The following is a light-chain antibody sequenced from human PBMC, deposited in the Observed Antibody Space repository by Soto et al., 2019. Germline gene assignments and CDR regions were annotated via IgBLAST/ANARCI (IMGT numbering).Light chain of an antibody. CDR3: QQYNNRPL. CDR2: GAS. Sequence: DIMMTHSPATLSVSPGERATLSWTAQKSASSNLAWYQQKPGQAPRLLIYGASTRATGIPARFSGSGSGTEFTLTISSLQSEDFAVYYCQQYNNRPLFGEGTKVVIK. CDR1: KSASSN. J-gene: IGKJ1*01. V-gene: IGKV3-15*01.